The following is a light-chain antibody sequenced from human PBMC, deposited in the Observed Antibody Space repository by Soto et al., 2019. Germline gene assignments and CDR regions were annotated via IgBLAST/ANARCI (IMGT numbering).Light chain of an antibody. CDR2: QAS. V-gene: IGKV1-5*03. Sequence: DFQMTQSPSTLSASVGDTVTITCRASQSISNWLAWYQQKPGEAPKLLIYQASSLANGVPSRFSGSGSGTEFPLTVASLQPDDFATYYCQRYNGNSRTFGQGTKVEIK. J-gene: IGKJ1*01. CDR1: QSISNW. CDR3: QRYNGNSRT.